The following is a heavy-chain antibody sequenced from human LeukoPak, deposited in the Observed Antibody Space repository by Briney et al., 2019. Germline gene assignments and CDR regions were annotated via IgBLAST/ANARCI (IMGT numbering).Heavy chain of an antibody. CDR3: ARMYSSSWYLWRDFDY. CDR2: MNPKSGNT. CDR1: GYTFTSYD. V-gene: IGHV1-8*01. D-gene: IGHD6-13*01. Sequence: ASVKVSCKASGYTFTSYDINWVRQATGQGLEWMGWMNPKSGNTGYARKFQGRVTMTRNTSISTAYMELSSLRSEDTAVYYCARMYSSSWYLWRDFDYWGQGTLVTVSS. J-gene: IGHJ4*02.